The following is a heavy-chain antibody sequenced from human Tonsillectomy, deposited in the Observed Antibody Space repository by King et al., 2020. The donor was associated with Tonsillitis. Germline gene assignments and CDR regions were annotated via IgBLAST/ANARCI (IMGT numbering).Heavy chain of an antibody. Sequence: QLQDSGPGLVKPSETLSLPCTVSGVSISTYYWSWIRQPPGQGLEWIGYIYYSGSTNYNPSLKSRVTISVDTSKNQFSLKLSSVTAADTAVYYCAREARTSQGYFDLWGRGTLVSVSS. J-gene: IGHJ2*01. V-gene: IGHV4-59*01. CDR3: AREARTSQGYFDL. CDR1: GVSISTYY. CDR2: IYYSGST.